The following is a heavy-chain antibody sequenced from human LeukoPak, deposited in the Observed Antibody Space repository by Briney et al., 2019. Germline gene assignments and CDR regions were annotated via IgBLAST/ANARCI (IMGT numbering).Heavy chain of an antibody. CDR3: ARGRDGYNYVGDY. D-gene: IGHD5-24*01. Sequence: GGSLRLSCAASGFSFSNYWMSWVRQAPGKGLGWVANIKQDGSETYYGDSVKGRFTISRDNAKNSLYLQMNSLRAEDTAVYYCARGRDGYNYVGDYWGQGTLVTVSS. V-gene: IGHV3-7*01. J-gene: IGHJ4*02. CDR1: GFSFSNYW. CDR2: IKQDGSET.